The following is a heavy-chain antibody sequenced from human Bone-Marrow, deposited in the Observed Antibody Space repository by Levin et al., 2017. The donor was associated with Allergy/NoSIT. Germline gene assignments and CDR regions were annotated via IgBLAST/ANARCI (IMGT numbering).Heavy chain of an antibody. Sequence: LSLTCAASGFTFSSYAMSCVRQAPGKGLEWVSSISGSGTITHYAESVKGRFTISRALSKNMLHLQMNSLRAEDTAIYCCAKEGLAVAGYYFDSWGQGTLVTVSS. D-gene: IGHD6-19*01. J-gene: IGHJ4*02. V-gene: IGHV3-23*01. CDR1: GFTFSSYA. CDR2: ISGSGTIT. CDR3: AKEGLAVAGYYFDS.